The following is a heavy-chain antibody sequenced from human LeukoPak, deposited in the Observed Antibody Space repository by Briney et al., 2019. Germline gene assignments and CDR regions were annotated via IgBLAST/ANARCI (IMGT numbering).Heavy chain of an antibody. CDR2: IIPIFGIA. CDR1: GGTFSSYA. D-gene: IGHD2-15*01. CDR3: ARTGYCSGGSCPGYFDY. Sequence: ASVKVSCKASGGTFSSYAISWVRQAPGQGLEWMGRIIPIFGIANHAQKFQGRVTITADKSTSTAYMELSSLRSEDTAVYYCARTGYCSGGSCPGYFDYWGQGTLVTVSS. V-gene: IGHV1-69*04. J-gene: IGHJ4*02.